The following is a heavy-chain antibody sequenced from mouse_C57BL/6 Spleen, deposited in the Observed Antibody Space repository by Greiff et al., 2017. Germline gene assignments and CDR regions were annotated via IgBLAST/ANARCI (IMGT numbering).Heavy chain of an antibody. J-gene: IGHJ2*01. CDR1: GYTFTNYW. V-gene: IGHV1-63*01. D-gene: IGHD1-1*01. Sequence: VQLQESGAELVRPGTSVKMSCKASGYTFTNYWIGWAKQRPGHGLEWIGDIYPGGGYTNYNEKFKGKATLTSDKSSSTAYMQFSSLTSEDSAIYYCARGGSSQYYFDYWSQGTTLTVSS. CDR2: IYPGGGYT. CDR3: ARGGSSQYYFDY.